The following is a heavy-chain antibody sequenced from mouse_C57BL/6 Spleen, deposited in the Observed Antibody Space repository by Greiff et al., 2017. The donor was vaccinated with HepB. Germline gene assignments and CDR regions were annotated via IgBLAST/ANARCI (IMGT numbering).Heavy chain of an antibody. V-gene: IGHV1-22*01. CDR2: INPNNGGT. CDR1: GYTFTDYN. CDR3: SFNWDGYYFDY. J-gene: IGHJ2*01. Sequence: VQLQQSGPELVKPGASVKMSCKASGYTFTDYNMHWVKQSHGKSLEWIGYINPNNGGTSYNQKFKGKATLTVNKSSSTAYMELRSLTSEDSAVYYCSFNWDGYYFDYWGQGTTLTVSS. D-gene: IGHD4-1*01.